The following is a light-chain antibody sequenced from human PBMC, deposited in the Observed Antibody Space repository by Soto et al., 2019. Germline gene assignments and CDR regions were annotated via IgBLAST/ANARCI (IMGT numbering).Light chain of an antibody. J-gene: IGLJ1*01. CDR1: SSDVGGYNY. Sequence: QSALTQPPSASGSPGQSVTISCTGTSSDVGGYNYVSWYQQHPGKVPKLMVYEVNKRPSGVPDRFSGSKSGNTASLTVSGLQAEDYADYYCTSYAGGNNVFGTGTKLTVL. CDR3: TSYAGGNNV. CDR2: EVN. V-gene: IGLV2-8*01.